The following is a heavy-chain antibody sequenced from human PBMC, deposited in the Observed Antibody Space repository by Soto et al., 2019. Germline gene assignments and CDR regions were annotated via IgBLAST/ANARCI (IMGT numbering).Heavy chain of an antibody. Sequence: SETLSLTCTVSGGSISSGDSYRTWIRQHPGTGLEWIGYIYYSGSAYYNPSLKSRVTISVDTSRSHFSLKLSSVIAADTAVYYCARTFYYGSGTSDYWGQGTLVT. J-gene: IGHJ4*02. CDR3: ARTFYYGSGTSDY. CDR1: GGSISSGDSY. CDR2: IYYSGSA. D-gene: IGHD3-10*01. V-gene: IGHV4-31*02.